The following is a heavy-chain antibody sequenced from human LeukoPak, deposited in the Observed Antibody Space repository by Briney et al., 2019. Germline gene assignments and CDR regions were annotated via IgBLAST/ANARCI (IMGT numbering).Heavy chain of an antibody. CDR3: ARVVVVPAAIGYYYYYGMDV. D-gene: IGHD2-2*01. CDR2: INTNTGNP. CDR1: GYTFTSYA. Sequence: GASVKVSCKASGYTFTSYAMNWVRQAPGQGLEWMGWINTNTGNPTYAQGFTGRFVFSLDTSVSTAYLQISSPKAEDTAVYYCARVVVVPAAIGYYYYYGMDVWGQGTTVTVSS. V-gene: IGHV7-4-1*02. J-gene: IGHJ6*02.